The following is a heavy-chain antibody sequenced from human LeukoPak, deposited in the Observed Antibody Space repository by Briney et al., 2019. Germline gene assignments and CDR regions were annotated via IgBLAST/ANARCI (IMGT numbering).Heavy chain of an antibody. CDR2: INPNSGGT. J-gene: IGHJ4*02. CDR3: ARVYDYVWGSYRPFSY. CDR1: GYTFTGYY. D-gene: IGHD3-16*02. V-gene: IGHV1-2*02. Sequence: GASVKVSCKASGYTFTGYYMHWVRQAPGQGLEWMGWINPNSGGTNYAQKFQGGVTMTRDTSISTAYMELSRLRSDDTAVYYCARVYDYVWGSYRPFSYWGQGTLVTVSS.